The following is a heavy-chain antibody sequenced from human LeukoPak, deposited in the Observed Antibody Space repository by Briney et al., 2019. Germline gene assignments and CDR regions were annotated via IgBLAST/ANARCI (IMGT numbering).Heavy chain of an antibody. CDR1: GDSVSSSNYY. J-gene: IGHJ4*02. D-gene: IGHD1-1*01. CDR2: IYYGGNT. CDR3: ARLTRRSGNYFDY. Sequence: SETLSLTCAVSGDSVSSSNYYWSWIRQPPGKGLEWVGYIYYGGNTNYNPSLQSRVTISVDTSKSQFSLKLSSVTAADTAVYYCARLTRRSGNYFDYWGQGTLVTISS. V-gene: IGHV4-61*01.